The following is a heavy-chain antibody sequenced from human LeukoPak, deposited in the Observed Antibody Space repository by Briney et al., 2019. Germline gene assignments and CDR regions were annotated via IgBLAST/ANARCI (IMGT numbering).Heavy chain of an antibody. CDR1: GGSISSYY. CDR2: IYYSGRT. V-gene: IGHV4-59*01. J-gene: IGHJ6*03. Sequence: SETLSLTCTVSGGSISSYYWSWIRQPPGKGLEWIAYIYYSGRTNYNPSLKSRVTISVDTSKNQFSLKLSSVHAADTAVYYCARDLYYGSGSYYNTPDVGYYYYMDVWGKGTTVTVSS. CDR3: ARDLYYGSGSYYNTPDVGYYYYMDV. D-gene: IGHD3-10*01.